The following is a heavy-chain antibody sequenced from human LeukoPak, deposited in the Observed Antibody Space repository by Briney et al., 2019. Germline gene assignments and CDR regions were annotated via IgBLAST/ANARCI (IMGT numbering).Heavy chain of an antibody. CDR3: ASDSSVLIKGAY. J-gene: IGHJ4*02. D-gene: IGHD6-19*01. CDR1: GFSFSTYW. CDR2: IKKDGRET. Sequence: GGSLRLSCVASGFSFSTYWMSWVRQAPEKGLEWVANIKKDGRETYYVDSVKGRFTISRDNAKNLLSLQMNSLRAEDTAVYYCASDSSVLIKGAYWGQGTLVTVSS. V-gene: IGHV3-7*04.